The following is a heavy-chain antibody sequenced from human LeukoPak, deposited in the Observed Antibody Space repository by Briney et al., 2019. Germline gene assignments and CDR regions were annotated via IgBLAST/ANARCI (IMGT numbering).Heavy chain of an antibody. V-gene: IGHV1-69*04. J-gene: IGHJ3*02. Sequence: ASVKVSCKASGGTFSSYAISWVRQAPGQGLEWMERIIPILGIANYAQKFQGRVTITADKSTSTAYMELSSLRSEDTAVYYCARDGITIFGVVPYDAFDIWGQGTMVTVSS. CDR1: GGTFSSYA. CDR2: IIPILGIA. D-gene: IGHD3-3*01. CDR3: ARDGITIFGVVPYDAFDI.